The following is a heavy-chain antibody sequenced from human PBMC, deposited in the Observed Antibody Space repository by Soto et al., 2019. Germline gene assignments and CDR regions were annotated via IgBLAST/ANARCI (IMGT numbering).Heavy chain of an antibody. Sequence: SETLSLTCAVSGGSISSGGYSWSWIRQPPGKGLEWIGYMYHSGSTYYNPSLKSRVTISIDRSKNQFSLKLSSVTAADTAVYYCARSGDSSGYYYWGRAGVAFDIWGQGTMVTVSS. J-gene: IGHJ3*02. CDR1: GGSISSGGYS. CDR2: MYHSGST. V-gene: IGHV4-30-2*01. D-gene: IGHD3-22*01. CDR3: ARSGDSSGYYYWGRAGVAFDI.